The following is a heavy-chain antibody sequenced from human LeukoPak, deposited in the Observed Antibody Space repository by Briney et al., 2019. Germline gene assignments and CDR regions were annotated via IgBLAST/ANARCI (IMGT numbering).Heavy chain of an antibody. D-gene: IGHD1-26*01. CDR1: GGSISSGSYY. CDR2: IYTSGST. J-gene: IGHJ4*01. CDR3: AKSGGYGLIDC. V-gene: IGHV4-61*02. Sequence: PSETLSLTCTVSGGSISSGSYYWSWIRQPAGKGLEWIGRIYTSGSTNYNPSLKSRVTMSIDTSKNQVSLKLSSMTAADTAVYYCAKSGGYGLIDCWGQGTLVTVSS.